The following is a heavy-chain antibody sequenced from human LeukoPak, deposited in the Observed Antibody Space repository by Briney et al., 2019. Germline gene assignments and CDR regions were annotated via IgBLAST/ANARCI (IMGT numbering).Heavy chain of an antibody. CDR3: ARRAIFGVVMPLDY. V-gene: IGHV1-2*02. J-gene: IGHJ4*02. CDR2: INPNSGGT. Sequence: ASVKVSCKASGYTFTGYYMHWVRQAPGQGLEWMGWINPNSGGTNYAQKFQGRVTMTRDTSISTAYMELSRLRSDDTAVYYCARRAIFGVVMPLDYWGQGTLVTVSS. D-gene: IGHD3-3*01. CDR1: GYTFTGYY.